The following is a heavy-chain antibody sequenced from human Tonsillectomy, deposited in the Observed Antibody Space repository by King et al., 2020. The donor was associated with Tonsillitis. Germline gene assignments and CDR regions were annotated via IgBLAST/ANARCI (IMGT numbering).Heavy chain of an antibody. J-gene: IGHJ2*01. D-gene: IGHD3-10*01. CDR3: ARLDYFGSGSYWYFDL. Sequence: VQLQESGPGLVKPSETLSLTCTVSGGSISGSYWSWIRQPPGKGLEWIAYIYYSGTTNYNPSLKSRVTISLDTSKNPFSLKLSSVTAADTAVYFCARLDYFGSGSYWYFDLWGRGTLVTVSS. V-gene: IGHV4-59*08. CDR2: IYYSGTT. CDR1: GGSISGSY.